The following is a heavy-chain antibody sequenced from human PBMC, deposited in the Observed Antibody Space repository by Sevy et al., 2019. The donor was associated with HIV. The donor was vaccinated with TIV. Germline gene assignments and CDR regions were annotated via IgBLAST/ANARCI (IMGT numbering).Heavy chain of an antibody. D-gene: IGHD3-10*01. J-gene: IGHJ6*02. CDR2: IYYSGST. CDR3: ARDLLMVRGLRNYYYYGMDV. V-gene: IGHV4-61*01. Sequence: SETLSLTCTVSGGSVSSGSYYWSWIRQPPGKGLEWIGYIYYSGSTNYNPSLKSRVTISVDTSKNQFSLKLSSVTAADSALYYCARDLLMVRGLRNYYYYGMDVWGQGTTVTVSS. CDR1: GGSVSSGSYY.